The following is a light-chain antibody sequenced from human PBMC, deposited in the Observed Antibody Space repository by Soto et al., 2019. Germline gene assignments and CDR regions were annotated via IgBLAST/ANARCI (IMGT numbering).Light chain of an antibody. V-gene: IGLV2-14*03. Sequence: QSALTQPASVSGSPGQSITISCTGSSSDVGAYNYVSWYQQHPDKAPKLMIYDVSDRPSGVSNRISASKSGNTASLTISGLQAEDEAEYYCGSFTTSSTVVFGTGTKLTVL. CDR2: DVS. CDR3: GSFTTSSTVV. CDR1: SSDVGAYNY. J-gene: IGLJ1*01.